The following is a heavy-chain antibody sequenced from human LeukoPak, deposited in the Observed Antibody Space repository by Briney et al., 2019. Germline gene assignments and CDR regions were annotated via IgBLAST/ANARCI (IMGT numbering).Heavy chain of an antibody. V-gene: IGHV4-59*01. Sequence: SETLSLTCTASGGSISSYYWSWIRQPPGQGLEGLGYIYYSGSTNYNPSLKSRLTISVDSSKNQFSLKPSSVTAADTAVYYCARDRGPPYHYYYYGMDVWGQVTTVTVSS. CDR2: IYYSGST. D-gene: IGHD3-10*01. J-gene: IGHJ6*02. CDR3: ARDRGPPYHYYYYGMDV. CDR1: GGSISSYY.